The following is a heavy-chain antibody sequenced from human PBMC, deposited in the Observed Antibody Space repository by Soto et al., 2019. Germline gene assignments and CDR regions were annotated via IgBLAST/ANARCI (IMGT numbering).Heavy chain of an antibody. Sequence: QVQLVESGGGVVQPGRSLRLSCAASGFTFSSYGMHWVRQAPGKGLEWVAVISYDGSNKYYADSVKGRFTISRDNSKNTLYLQMNSLRAEDTAVYYCAKDRGGKLRFLEWLFYYYGMDVWGQGTTVTVSS. V-gene: IGHV3-30*18. CDR3: AKDRGGKLRFLEWLFYYYGMDV. D-gene: IGHD3-3*01. J-gene: IGHJ6*02. CDR2: ISYDGSNK. CDR1: GFTFSSYG.